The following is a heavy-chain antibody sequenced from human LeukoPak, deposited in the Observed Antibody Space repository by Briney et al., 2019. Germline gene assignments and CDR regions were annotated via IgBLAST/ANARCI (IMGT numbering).Heavy chain of an antibody. J-gene: IGHJ4*02. CDR1: GGSISSYY. CDR2: IYYSGST. V-gene: IGHV4-59*08. CDR3: AGHHPRNTVDF. D-gene: IGHD2/OR15-2a*01. Sequence: ASETLSLTCTVSGGSISSYYWSWIRQPPGKGLEWIGYIYYSGSTNYNPSLKSRVTISVDTSKNQFSLKLSSVTAADTAVYYCAGHHPRNTVDFWGQGTLVTVSS.